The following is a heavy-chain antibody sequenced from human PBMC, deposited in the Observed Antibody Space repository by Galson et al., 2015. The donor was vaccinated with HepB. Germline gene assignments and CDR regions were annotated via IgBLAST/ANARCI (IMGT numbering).Heavy chain of an antibody. V-gene: IGHV3-23*01. CDR1: GFTFSSYA. Sequence: SLRLSCAASGFTFSSYAMSWVRQAPGKGLEWVSGISGSGGTTYYADSLKGRFTISRDKSKNTLYLQMNNLRAEDTAVYYCAKEVGEYAGRDFQHWGQGTLVTVSS. D-gene: IGHD4-17*01. J-gene: IGHJ1*01. CDR2: ISGSGGTT. CDR3: AKEVGEYAGRDFQH.